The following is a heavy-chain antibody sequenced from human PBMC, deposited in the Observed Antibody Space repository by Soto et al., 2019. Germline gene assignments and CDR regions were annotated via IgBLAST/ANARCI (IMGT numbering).Heavy chain of an antibody. CDR1: GYSFTNYW. V-gene: IGHV5-51*01. D-gene: IGHD2-2*01. Sequence: EVQLVQSGAEVKKPGESLKISCKGSGYSFTNYWIGWVRQMPGKGLEWMGIIYPGDSDTRYSPSFQGQVTISADKSISNAYLQWSSLKASETAMYYCAGRYCFSTSCQNGNWFDPWGQGTLVTVSS. CDR2: IYPGDSDT. CDR3: AGRYCFSTSCQNGNWFDP. J-gene: IGHJ5*02.